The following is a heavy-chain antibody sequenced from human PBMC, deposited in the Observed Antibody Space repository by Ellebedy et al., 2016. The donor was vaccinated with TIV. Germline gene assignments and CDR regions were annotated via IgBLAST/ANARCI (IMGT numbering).Heavy chain of an antibody. Sequence: PGGSLRLSCAASGCSFSTHVMSWVRQAPGKGLDWVAVISPSGDWTSYADSVRGGFTISRDNSKDKVELQMNSLRVDDTGIYYCVRRGFGEVVFDNWGQGTLVTVSS. CDR3: VRRGFGEVVFDN. J-gene: IGHJ4*02. CDR1: GCSFSTHV. D-gene: IGHD3-10*01. CDR2: ISPSGDWT. V-gene: IGHV3-23*01.